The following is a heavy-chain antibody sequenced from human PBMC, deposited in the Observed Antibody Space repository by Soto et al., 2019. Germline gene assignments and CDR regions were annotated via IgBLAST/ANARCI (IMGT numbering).Heavy chain of an antibody. J-gene: IGHJ4*02. V-gene: IGHV1-3*01. CDR2: INAGNGNT. CDR3: ARDGRIYYYGSGSYYRD. D-gene: IGHD3-10*01. CDR1: GYTFTSYA. Sequence: QVQLVQSGAEVKKPGASVKVSCKASGYTFTSYAMHWVRQAPGQRLEWMGWINAGNGNTKYSQKFQGRVTITRDTSASTXYMXXXXXRSXDTAVYYCARDGRIYYYGSGSYYRDWGQGTLVTVSS.